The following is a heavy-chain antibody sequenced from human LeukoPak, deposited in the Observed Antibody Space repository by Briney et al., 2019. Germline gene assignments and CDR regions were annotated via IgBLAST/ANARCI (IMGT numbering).Heavy chain of an antibody. Sequence: SETLSLTCTVSGGSLSSYYWSWIRQPPGKGLEGIGYTYNSGSSSYSPSFKSRVTISTDTPRNQFFLRLTSVTAADTAVYYCAGYYGSGQWDNWGQGTLVTVSS. CDR3: AGYYGSGQWDN. V-gene: IGHV4-59*12. CDR2: TYNSGSS. J-gene: IGHJ4*02. D-gene: IGHD3-10*01. CDR1: GGSLSSYY.